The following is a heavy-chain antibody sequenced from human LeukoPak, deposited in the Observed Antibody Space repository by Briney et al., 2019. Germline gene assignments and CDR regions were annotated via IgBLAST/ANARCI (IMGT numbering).Heavy chain of an antibody. CDR3: AREGGYYDSSGNFDY. V-gene: IGHV3-21*01. Sequence: KAGGSLRLSCAAPGFTFSSYSMNWVRQAPGKGLEWVSSISSSSSYIYYADSVKGRFTISRDNAKNSLYLQMNSLRAEDTAVYYCAREGGYYDSSGNFDYWGQGALVTVSS. D-gene: IGHD3-22*01. J-gene: IGHJ4*02. CDR1: GFTFSSYS. CDR2: ISSSSSYI.